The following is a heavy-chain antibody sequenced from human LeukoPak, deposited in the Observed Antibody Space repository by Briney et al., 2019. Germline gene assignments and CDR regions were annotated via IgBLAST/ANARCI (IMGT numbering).Heavy chain of an antibody. CDR3: ARLLLWFGELPIDYYYGMDV. V-gene: IGHV4-34*01. CDR2: INHSGST. J-gene: IGHJ6*02. Sequence: SETLSLTCTVSGGSISGYYWSWIRQPPGKGLEWIGEINHSGSTNYNPSLKSRVAISVDTSKNQFSLKLSSVTAADTAVYYCARLLLWFGELPIDYYYGMDVWGQGTTVTVSS. D-gene: IGHD3-10*01. CDR1: GGSISGYY.